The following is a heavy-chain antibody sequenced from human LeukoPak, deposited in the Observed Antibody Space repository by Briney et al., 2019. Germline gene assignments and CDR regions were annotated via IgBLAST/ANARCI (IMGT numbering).Heavy chain of an antibody. D-gene: IGHD3-22*01. Sequence: SETLSLTCTVSGGSISSSSYYWGWIRQPPGKGLEWIGSIYYSGSTYYNPSLKSRVTISVDTSKNQFSLKLSSVTAADTAVYYCARVVMADYNYYYYMDVWGKGTTVTVSS. CDR2: IYYSGST. J-gene: IGHJ6*03. V-gene: IGHV4-39*07. CDR3: ARVVMADYNYYYYMDV. CDR1: GGSISSSSYY.